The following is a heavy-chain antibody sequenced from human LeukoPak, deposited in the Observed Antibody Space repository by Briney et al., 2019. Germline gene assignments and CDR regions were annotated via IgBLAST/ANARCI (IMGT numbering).Heavy chain of an antibody. V-gene: IGHV1-2*02. CDR2: INPNSGGT. Sequence: ASVKVSFKASGYTFTGYYMHWVRRAPGQGLEWMGWINPNSGGTNYAQKFQGRVTMTRDTSISTAYMELSRLRSDDTAVYYCARATPYYYDSSGYLLFDYWGQGTLVTVSS. J-gene: IGHJ4*02. CDR1: GYTFTGYY. CDR3: ARATPYYYDSSGYLLFDY. D-gene: IGHD3-22*01.